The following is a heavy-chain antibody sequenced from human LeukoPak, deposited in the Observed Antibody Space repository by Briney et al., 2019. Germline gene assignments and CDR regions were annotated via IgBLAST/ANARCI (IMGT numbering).Heavy chain of an antibody. V-gene: IGHV4-30-2*01. Sequence: PSQTLSLTCTVSGGSISSGGYYWSWIRQPPRKGLEWIGYIYHSGSTYYNPSLKSRVTISVDTSKNQSSLKLSSVTAADTAVYYCARVSYGSSWYGEYFQHWGQGTLVTVSS. CDR1: GGSISSGGYY. CDR3: ARVSYGSSWYGEYFQH. D-gene: IGHD6-13*01. CDR2: IYHSGST. J-gene: IGHJ1*01.